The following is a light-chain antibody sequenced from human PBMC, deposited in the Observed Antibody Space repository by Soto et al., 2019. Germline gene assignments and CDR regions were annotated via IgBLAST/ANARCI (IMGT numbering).Light chain of an antibody. CDR2: DAS. V-gene: IGKV3D-20*01. CDR3: QQYGSSPPT. CDR1: QSVSSSY. Sequence: EIVLTQSPATLSLSPGERATLSCGAIQSVSSSYLAWYQQKPGLAPRLLIYDASSRATGIPDRFSGSGSGTDFTLTISRLEPEDFAVYYCQQYGSSPPTFGQGTKVDIK. J-gene: IGKJ1*01.